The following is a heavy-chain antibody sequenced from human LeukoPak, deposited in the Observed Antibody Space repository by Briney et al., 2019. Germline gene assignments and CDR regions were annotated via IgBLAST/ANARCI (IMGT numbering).Heavy chain of an antibody. CDR1: GFTFSDHY. D-gene: IGHD6-13*01. CDR3: ARDRYSSSWFDI. Sequence: GGSLRLSCAASGFTFSDHYMSWIRQAPGKGLKWVSYISSSSSFTNYADSVKGRFTISRDNAKTSLYLQMNSLRAEDTAVYYCARDRYSSSWFDIWGQGTKVTVSS. CDR2: ISSSSSFT. V-gene: IGHV3-11*05. J-gene: IGHJ3*02.